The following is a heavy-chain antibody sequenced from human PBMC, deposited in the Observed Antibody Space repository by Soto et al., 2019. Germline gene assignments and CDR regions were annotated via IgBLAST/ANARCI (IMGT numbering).Heavy chain of an antibody. CDR2: ISNDGSNK. CDR1: GFTFTNYA. J-gene: IGHJ4*02. Sequence: QVQLVESGGGVVQPGRSLRLSCTASGFTFTNYAMHWVHQAPGKGLEWVAVISNDGSNKDDADSVKGRFTISRDNSKNTLYLQMNSLRAEDTAVYYCARSLTPRAGYFDYWGQGTLVTVSS. CDR3: ARSLTPRAGYFDY. V-gene: IGHV3-30-3*01.